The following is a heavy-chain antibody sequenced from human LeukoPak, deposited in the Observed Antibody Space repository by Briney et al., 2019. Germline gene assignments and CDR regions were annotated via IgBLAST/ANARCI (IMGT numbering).Heavy chain of an antibody. D-gene: IGHD3-22*01. CDR2: INPNSGGT. CDR3: ARDLSAYYYDSSGYYYYDFDY. CDR1: GYTFTGYY. V-gene: IGHV1-2*02. J-gene: IGHJ4*02. Sequence: EASVTVSCKASGYTFTGYYMHWVRQAPGQGLEWMGWINPNSGGTNYAQKFQGRVTMTRDTSISTAYMELSRLRSDDTAVYYCARDLSAYYYDSSGYYYYDFDYWGQGTLVTVSS.